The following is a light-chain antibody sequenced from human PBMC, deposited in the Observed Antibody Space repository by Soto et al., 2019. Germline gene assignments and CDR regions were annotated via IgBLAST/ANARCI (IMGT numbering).Light chain of an antibody. V-gene: IGKV1-27*01. CDR3: QFYDTESRFTVGTGRFT. J-gene: IGKJ3*01. Sequence: DIQMTQSPSSLSASIGDTVTITCRASQDIADYLAWYQQRPGKAPKLLIYAASTLESGVPSRFRGGGSGTDFTLSISGLQPEDVARYYCQFYDTESRFTVGTGRFTFGPGTQVDIK. CDR2: AAS. CDR1: QDIADY.